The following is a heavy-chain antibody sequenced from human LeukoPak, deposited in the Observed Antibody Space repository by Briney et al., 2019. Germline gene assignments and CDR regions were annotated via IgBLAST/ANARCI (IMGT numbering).Heavy chain of an antibody. D-gene: IGHD2-15*01. Sequence: ASVKVSCKASGYTFTGYYTHWVRQAPGQGLEWMGWINPNSGGTNYAQKFQGRVTMTRDTSISTAYMELSWLRSDDTAVYYCARVSLPPIYMDVWGKGTTVTVSS. J-gene: IGHJ6*03. CDR1: GYTFTGYY. CDR3: ARVSLPPIYMDV. CDR2: INPNSGGT. V-gene: IGHV1-2*02.